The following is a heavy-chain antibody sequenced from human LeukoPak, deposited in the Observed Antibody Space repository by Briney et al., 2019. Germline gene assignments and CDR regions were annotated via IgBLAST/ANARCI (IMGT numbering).Heavy chain of an antibody. D-gene: IGHD4-17*01. J-gene: IGHJ4*02. V-gene: IGHV3-21*01. CDR3: ARDVRGDYAGFDY. CDR1: GFTFSSYS. Sequence: GGSLRLSCAASGFTFSSYSMNWVRQAPGKGLEWVSSISSSSSYIYYADSVKGRFTISRDNAKNSPYLQMNSLRAEDTAVYYCARDVRGDYAGFDYWGQGTLVPVSS. CDR2: ISSSSSYI.